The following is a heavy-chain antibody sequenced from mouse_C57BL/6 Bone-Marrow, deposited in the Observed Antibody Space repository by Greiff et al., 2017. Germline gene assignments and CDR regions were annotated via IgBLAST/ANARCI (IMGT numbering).Heavy chain of an antibody. CDR2: IYPGSGST. V-gene: IGHV1-55*01. D-gene: IGHD3-2*02. J-gene: IGHJ4*01. CDR1: GYTFTSYW. CDR3: AREEGRRPGAMDD. Sequence: VQLQQPGAELVKPGASVKMSCKASGYTFTSYWITWVKQRPGQGLEWIGDIYPGSGSTNYNEKFKSKATLTVDTSSSTAYMQLSSLTSEDSAVYYCAREEGRRPGAMDDWGQGTSVTVSS.